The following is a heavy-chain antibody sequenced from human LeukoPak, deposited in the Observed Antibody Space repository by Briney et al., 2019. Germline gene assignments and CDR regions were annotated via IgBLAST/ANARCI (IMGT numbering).Heavy chain of an antibody. V-gene: IGHV4-4*07. CDR3: ARRRRAAAGTRGFDY. CDR1: GGSISRYY. CDR2: IYGSGST. D-gene: IGHD6-13*01. J-gene: IGHJ4*02. Sequence: SETLSLTCTVSGGSISRYYWSWIRQPAGKGLEWIGRIYGSGSTTYNPSLKSRVRLSVDTSKNQFSLKLSSVTAADTAVYYCARRRRAAAGTRGFDYWGQGTLVTVSS.